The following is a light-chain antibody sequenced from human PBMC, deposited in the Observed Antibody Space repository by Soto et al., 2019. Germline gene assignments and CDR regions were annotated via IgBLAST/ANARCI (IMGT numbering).Light chain of an antibody. V-gene: IGLV2-14*01. CDR2: EVS. J-gene: IGLJ3*02. Sequence: QSALTQPASVSGSPGQSFTISCTGTSSDGGGYKFVSWYQQHPGKAPKLMIYEVSNRPSGVSNRFSGSKSGNTASLTISGLQAEDEADYYCSSYTTSSTRVFGGGTKLTVL. CDR1: SSDGGGYKF. CDR3: SSYTTSSTRV.